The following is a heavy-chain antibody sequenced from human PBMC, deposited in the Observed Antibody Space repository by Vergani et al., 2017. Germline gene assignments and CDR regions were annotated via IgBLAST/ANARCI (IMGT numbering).Heavy chain of an antibody. CDR2: IYYSGST. CDR3: ARAPNRGYEVRFDY. Sequence: QVQLQESGPGLVKPSETLSLTCTVSGGSISSYYWSWIRQPPGKGLEWIGYIYYSGSTNYNPSLKSRVTISVDTSKNQFSLKLSSVTAADTAVYYCARAPNRGYEVRFDYWGQGTLVTVSS. J-gene: IGHJ4*02. V-gene: IGHV4-59*01. CDR1: GGSISSYY. D-gene: IGHD5-12*01.